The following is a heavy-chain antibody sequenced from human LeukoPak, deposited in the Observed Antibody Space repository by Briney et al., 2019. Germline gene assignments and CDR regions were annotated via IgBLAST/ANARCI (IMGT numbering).Heavy chain of an antibody. CDR1: GFTFSSYA. D-gene: IGHD1-26*01. V-gene: IGHV3-23*01. J-gene: IGHJ4*02. Sequence: GASLRLSCAASGFTFSSYAMSWVRQAPGKGLGWVSAISGSGGSTYYADSVKGRFTISRDNSKNTLYLQMNSLRAEDTAVYDCAKDRIVGATARLFDYWGQGTLVTVSS. CDR3: AKDRIVGATARLFDY. CDR2: ISGSGGST.